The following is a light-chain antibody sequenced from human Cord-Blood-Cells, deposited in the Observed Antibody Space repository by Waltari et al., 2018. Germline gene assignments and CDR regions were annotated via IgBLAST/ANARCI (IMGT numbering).Light chain of an antibody. CDR3: QQSNSTPRLT. CDR1: QSISSY. Sequence: DIQMTQSPSSLSASVGDRVTITCRASQSISSYLNWYQQKPGKAPKLLIYAASRLQSGVPSRFSGSGSGTDFTLTISSLQPEDFATYYGQQSNSTPRLTFGGGTKVEIK. CDR2: AAS. V-gene: IGKV1-39*01. J-gene: IGKJ4*01.